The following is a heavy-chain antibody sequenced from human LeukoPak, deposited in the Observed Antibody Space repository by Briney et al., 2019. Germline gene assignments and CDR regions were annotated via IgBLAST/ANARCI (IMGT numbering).Heavy chain of an antibody. D-gene: IGHD1-26*01. CDR1: GGSFSGYY. V-gene: IGHV4-59*01. CDR2: IYYSGST. Sequence: KPSETLSLTCAVYGGSFSGYYWSWIRQPPGKGLEWIGYIYYSGSTNYNPSLKSRVTISVDTSKNQFSLKLSSVTAADTAVYYCASGSYKFDPWGQGTLVTVSS. J-gene: IGHJ5*02. CDR3: ASGSYKFDP.